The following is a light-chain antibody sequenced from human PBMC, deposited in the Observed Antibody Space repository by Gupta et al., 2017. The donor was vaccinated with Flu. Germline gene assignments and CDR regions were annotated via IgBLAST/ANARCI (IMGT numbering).Light chain of an antibody. CDR1: QSLVYSDGNTI. V-gene: IGKV2-30*01. Sequence: DVVMTQSPLSLPVTLGQPASISCSSSQSLVYSDGNTILHWFQQRPGQSPRRLIYLVSHRESGVPDRFSGSGSGTEFTLKISRVEAEDVGVYFCMQGAHWPWAFGQGTKVEIK. CDR2: LVS. CDR3: MQGAHWPWA. J-gene: IGKJ1*01.